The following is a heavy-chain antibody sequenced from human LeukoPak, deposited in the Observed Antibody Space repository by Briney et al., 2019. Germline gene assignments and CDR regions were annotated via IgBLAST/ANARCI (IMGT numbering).Heavy chain of an antibody. CDR2: IKQDGSEK. CDR3: AREAGRGFDY. J-gene: IGHJ4*02. CDR1: GFSFSNAR. D-gene: IGHD1-26*01. V-gene: IGHV3-7*01. Sequence: PGGSLRLSCAASGFSFSNARMSWVRQAPGKGLEWVANIKQDGSEKYYVDSVKGRFTISRDNAKNSLYLQMNSLRAEDTAVYYCAREAGRGFDYWGQGTLVTVSS.